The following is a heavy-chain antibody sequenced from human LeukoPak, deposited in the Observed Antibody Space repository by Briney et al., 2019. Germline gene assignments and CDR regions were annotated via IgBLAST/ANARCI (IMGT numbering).Heavy chain of an antibody. CDR3: ARSEAGYCSGGSCYSEYYFDY. CDR1: GFTFSSYS. CDR2: ISSSSSYI. Sequence: GGSPRLSCAASGFTFSSYSMNWVRQAPGKGLEWVSSISSSSSYIYYADSVKGRFTISRDNAKNSLYLQMNSLRAEDTAVYYCARSEAGYCSGGSCYSEYYFDYWGQGTLVTVSS. J-gene: IGHJ4*02. D-gene: IGHD2-15*01. V-gene: IGHV3-21*01.